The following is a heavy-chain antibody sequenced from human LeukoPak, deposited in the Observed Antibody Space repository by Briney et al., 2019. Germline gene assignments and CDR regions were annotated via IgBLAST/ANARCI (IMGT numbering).Heavy chain of an antibody. CDR2: IYYSGST. V-gene: IGHV4-39*01. CDR3: ARQILYYYDSSGYLDY. D-gene: IGHD3-22*01. J-gene: IGHJ4*02. Sequence: PSETLSLTCTVSGGSISGSSYYWGWIRQPPGKGLEWIGSIYYSGSTYYNPSLKSRVTISVDTSKNQFSLKLSSVAAADTAVYYCARQILYYYDSSGYLDYWGQGTLVTVSS. CDR1: GGSISGSSYY.